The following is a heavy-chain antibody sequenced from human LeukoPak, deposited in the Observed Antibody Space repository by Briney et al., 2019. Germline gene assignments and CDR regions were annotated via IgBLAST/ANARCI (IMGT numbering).Heavy chain of an antibody. V-gene: IGHV3-23*01. CDR2: ISGSGGST. J-gene: IGHJ6*02. D-gene: IGHD4-17*01. CDR1: GFTFSSYA. CDR3: AKDLRDNYYYYGMDV. Sequence: GGSLRLSCAASGFTFSSYAMSWVRQAPGKGLEWVSAISGSGGSTYYADSVKCRFTISRDNSKNTLYLQMNSLRAEDTAVYYCAKDLRDNYYYYGMDVWGQGTTVTVSS.